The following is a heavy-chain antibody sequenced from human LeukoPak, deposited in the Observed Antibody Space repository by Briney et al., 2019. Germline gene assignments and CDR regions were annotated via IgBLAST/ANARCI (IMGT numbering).Heavy chain of an antibody. CDR2: IKQDGSEK. J-gene: IGHJ3*02. Sequence: GGSLRLSCAASGFTFSSYWMSWVRQAPGKGLEWVANIKQDGSEKYYVDSVKGRFTISRDNAMNSLYLQMNSLRAEDTAVYYCARDRLLYRHDAFDIWGQGTMVTVSS. CDR1: GFTFSSYW. CDR3: ARDRLLYRHDAFDI. V-gene: IGHV3-7*01. D-gene: IGHD2-2*02.